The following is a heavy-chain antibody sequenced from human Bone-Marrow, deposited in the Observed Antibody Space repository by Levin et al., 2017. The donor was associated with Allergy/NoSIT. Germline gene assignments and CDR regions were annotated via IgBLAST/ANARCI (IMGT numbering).Heavy chain of an antibody. CDR3: ARHLRDHDALSGYYLGWFDP. Sequence: PSETLSLTCTVSGDSVSSSSYYWGWIRQPPGKGLEWIGSIYYSGTTFYKPSLKSRVSISRDTSKNHFSLRVASVTAEDTAGYYCARHLRDHDALSGYYLGWFDPWGQGTLVTVSS. D-gene: IGHD3-22*01. CDR1: GDSVSSSSYY. V-gene: IGHV4-39*01. CDR2: IYYSGTT. J-gene: IGHJ5*02.